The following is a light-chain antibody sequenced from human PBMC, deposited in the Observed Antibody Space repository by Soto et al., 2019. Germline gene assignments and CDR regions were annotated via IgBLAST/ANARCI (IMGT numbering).Light chain of an antibody. Sequence: EIVMTQSPATLSVSPGERATLSCRASQSVSSNLAWYQQKPGQAPRLLIYGASTRATGIPARFSGSGSGTEFTLTISSLQSEDFAVYYCQQYNNWPLTFGQGTXLEX. J-gene: IGKJ5*01. V-gene: IGKV3-15*01. CDR2: GAS. CDR1: QSVSSN. CDR3: QQYNNWPLT.